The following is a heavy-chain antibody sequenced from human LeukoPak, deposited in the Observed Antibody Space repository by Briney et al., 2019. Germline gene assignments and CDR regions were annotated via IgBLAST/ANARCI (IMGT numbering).Heavy chain of an antibody. V-gene: IGHV4-61*02. J-gene: IGHJ3*02. CDR3: ARGASGGAFDI. CDR2: IYTSGST. CDR1: GGSISSSSYY. Sequence: SETLSLTCTVSGGSISSSSYYWSWIRQPAGKGLEWIGRIYTSGSTNYNPSLKSRVTMSVDTSKNQFSLKLSSVTAADTAVYYCARGASGGAFDIWGQGTMVTVSS. D-gene: IGHD3-16*01.